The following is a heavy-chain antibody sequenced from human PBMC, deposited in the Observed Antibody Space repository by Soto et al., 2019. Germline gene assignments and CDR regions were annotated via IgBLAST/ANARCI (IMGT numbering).Heavy chain of an antibody. CDR2: IYYSGST. J-gene: IGHJ4*02. V-gene: IGHV4-31*03. CDR3: ARARSWDIVVVPAAVYRNYGSLDY. CDR1: GGSISSGGYY. D-gene: IGHD2-2*01. Sequence: SETLSLTCTVSGGSISSGGYYWSWIRQHPGKGPEWIGYIYYSGSTYYNPSLKSRVTISVDTSKNQFSLKLSSVTAADTAVYYCARARSWDIVVVPAAVYRNYGSLDYWGQGTLVTVSS.